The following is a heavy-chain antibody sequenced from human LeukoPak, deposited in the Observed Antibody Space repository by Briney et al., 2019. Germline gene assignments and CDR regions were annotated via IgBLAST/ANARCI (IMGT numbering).Heavy chain of an antibody. Sequence: SETLSLTCTVSGGPISSYYWSWIRQPPGKGLEWIGCIYYTGSTTYNPSLKSRITISVDTSKNQFSLRLRSVTAADTAFYYCARGGGGIAAAHWGQGTLVTVSS. J-gene: IGHJ1*01. CDR2: IYYTGST. V-gene: IGHV4-59*01. CDR1: GGPISSYY. D-gene: IGHD6-25*01. CDR3: ARGGGGIAAAH.